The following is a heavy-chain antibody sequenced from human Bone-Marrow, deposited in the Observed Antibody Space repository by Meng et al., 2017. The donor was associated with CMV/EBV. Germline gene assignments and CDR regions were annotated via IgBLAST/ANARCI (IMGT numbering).Heavy chain of an antibody. Sequence: GGSLRLSCAASGFTFSSYGMHWVRQAPGKGLEWVSFIRYDGNNKYYIDSVKGRFTISRDNSKNMLYLQMDSLRPEDTAVYYCAKDEWEWEPLKGPPFDYWGQGTLVTVSS. D-gene: IGHD1-26*01. J-gene: IGHJ4*02. CDR2: IRYDGNNK. CDR3: AKDEWEWEPLKGPPFDY. V-gene: IGHV3-30*02. CDR1: GFTFSSYG.